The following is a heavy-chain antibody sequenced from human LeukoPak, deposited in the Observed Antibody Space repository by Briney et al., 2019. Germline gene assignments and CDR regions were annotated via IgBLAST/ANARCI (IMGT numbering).Heavy chain of an antibody. CDR1: GYSMHGGSYY. CDR3: ARHYGP. Sequence: SETLSLTCTVSGYSMHGGSYYWGWIRQPPGKGLEWIGGVHYSGNSYYNPSLKSRVTISVDTSKNQFSLKMSSVTAADRAVYYCARHYGPWGQGTLVTVSS. CDR2: VHYSGNS. V-gene: IGHV4-39*01. J-gene: IGHJ4*02. D-gene: IGHD3-10*01.